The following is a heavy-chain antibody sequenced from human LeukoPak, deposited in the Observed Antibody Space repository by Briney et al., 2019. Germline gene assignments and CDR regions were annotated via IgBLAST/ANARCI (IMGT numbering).Heavy chain of an antibody. CDR1: GFTFSSYW. D-gene: IGHD4-17*01. CDR3: ARDKSYGDSTDY. Sequence: GGSLRLSCAASGFTFSSYWMSWVRQAPGKGLEWVANINKDGGEKYYVDSVKGRFTISRDNAKKSLYLQMNSLRAEDTAVYYCARDKSYGDSTDYWGQGTLVTVSS. CDR2: INKDGGEK. J-gene: IGHJ4*02. V-gene: IGHV3-7*01.